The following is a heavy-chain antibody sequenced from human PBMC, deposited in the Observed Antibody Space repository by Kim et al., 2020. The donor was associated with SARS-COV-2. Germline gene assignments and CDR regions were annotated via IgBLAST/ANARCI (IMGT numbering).Heavy chain of an antibody. CDR2: INGDATST. J-gene: IGHJ5*02. Sequence: GGSLRLSCAASGFTFSVYWMHLVRQGPGKGLMWVSRINGDATSTSYADSVKGRFTVSRDNAKNTLYLQMNSLRAEDTAVYYCARDFLNGGDTWGQGTLVTVSS. V-gene: IGHV3-74*01. D-gene: IGHD2-21*01. CDR1: GFTFSVYW. CDR3: ARDFLNGGDT.